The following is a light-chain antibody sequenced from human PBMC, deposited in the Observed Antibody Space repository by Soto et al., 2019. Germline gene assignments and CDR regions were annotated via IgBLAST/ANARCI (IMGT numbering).Light chain of an antibody. CDR1: YSDIGTYNS. V-gene: IGLV2-14*01. J-gene: IGLJ2*01. CDR2: EVT. CDR3: SSSKRSGTSLV. Sequence: QSALTQPASVSGSPGQSITISCSGTYSDIGTYNSVSWYQQKPGEAPKLIIYEVTNRPSGVSNRFSGSKSGDTASLTISGLQAEDEADYHCSSSKRSGTSLVFGGGTKLTVL.